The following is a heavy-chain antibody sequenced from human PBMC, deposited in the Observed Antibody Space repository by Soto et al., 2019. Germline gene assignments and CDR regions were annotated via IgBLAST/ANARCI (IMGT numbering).Heavy chain of an antibody. CDR3: ARESPRLTTVTTRGRNNWFDP. V-gene: IGHV1-3*01. J-gene: IGHJ5*02. D-gene: IGHD4-17*01. CDR1: GYTFTSYA. CDR2: INAGNGNT. Sequence: ASVKVSCKASGYTFTSYAMHWVRQAPGQRLEWMGWINAGNGNTKYSQKFQGRVTITRDTSASTAYMELGSLRSEDTAVYYCARESPRLTTVTTRGRNNWFDPWGQGTLVTVSS.